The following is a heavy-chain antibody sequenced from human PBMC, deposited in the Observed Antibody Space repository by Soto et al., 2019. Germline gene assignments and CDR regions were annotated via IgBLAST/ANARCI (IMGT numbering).Heavy chain of an antibody. CDR3: ARDYGRNSQFGYYYGMDV. CDR2: INHSGST. CDR1: GGSLSGYD. J-gene: IGHJ6*02. V-gene: IGHV4-34*01. Sequence: ASETRCVRWGGYGGSLSGYDWSGSRQPPGRGLEWIGEINHSGSTNNNPSLKSRVTISVDTSQNLFSLNLSSVTAADTAVYYCARDYGRNSQFGYYYGMDVWGQGPTVT. D-gene: IGHD4-17*01.